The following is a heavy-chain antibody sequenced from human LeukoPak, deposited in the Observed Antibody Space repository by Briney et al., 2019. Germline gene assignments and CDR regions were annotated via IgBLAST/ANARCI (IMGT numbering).Heavy chain of an antibody. D-gene: IGHD6-13*01. CDR1: GGSISSSSYY. CDR3: ARHPLSAAAGVDY. V-gene: IGHV4-39*01. CDR2: IYYSGST. Sequence: PSETLSLTCTVSGGSISSSSYYWGWIRQPPGKGLEWIGSIYYSGSTYYNPSLKSRVTISVDTSKNQFSLKLSSVTAADTAVYYCARHPLSAAAGVDYWGQGTLVTVSS. J-gene: IGHJ4*02.